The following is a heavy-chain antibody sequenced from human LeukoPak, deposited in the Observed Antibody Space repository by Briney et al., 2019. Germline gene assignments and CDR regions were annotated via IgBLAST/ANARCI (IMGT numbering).Heavy chain of an antibody. J-gene: IGHJ4*02. D-gene: IGHD4-17*01. Sequence: SETLSLTCAVYGGSFSGYYWSWIRQPPGKGLEWIGEINHSGSTNYNPSLKGRVTISVDTSKNQFSLKLSSVTAADTAVYYCARGRGFTVTTRFDYWGQGTLVTVSS. V-gene: IGHV4-34*01. CDR1: GGSFSGYY. CDR3: ARGRGFTVTTRFDY. CDR2: INHSGST.